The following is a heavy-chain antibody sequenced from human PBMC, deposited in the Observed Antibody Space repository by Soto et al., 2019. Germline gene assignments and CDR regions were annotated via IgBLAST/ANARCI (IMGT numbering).Heavy chain of an antibody. CDR1: GFTFSSYW. Sequence: PGGSLRLSCAASGFTFSSYWMSWVRQTPGKGLEWVANIKQDGSEKYYVDSVKGRFTISRDNAKNSLYLQVNSLRAEDTAVYYCASLYDSSGYYGFPDAFDIWGQGTMVTVSS. CDR3: ASLYDSSGYYGFPDAFDI. CDR2: IKQDGSEK. J-gene: IGHJ3*02. V-gene: IGHV3-7*03. D-gene: IGHD3-22*01.